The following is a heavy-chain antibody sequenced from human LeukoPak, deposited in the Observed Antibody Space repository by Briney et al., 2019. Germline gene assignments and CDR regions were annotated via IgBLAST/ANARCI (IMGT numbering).Heavy chain of an antibody. CDR2: MNPNSGNT. D-gene: IGHD3-3*01. CDR3: ARGPPYYDFWSGLPDFDY. V-gene: IGHV1-8*01. CDR1: GYTFTSYD. Sequence: ASVKVSCKASGYTFTSYDINWVRQATGQGLEWMGWMNPNSGNTGYAQKFQGRVTMTRNTSISTAYMELSRLRSEDTAVYYCARGPPYYDFWSGLPDFDYWGQGTLVTVSS. J-gene: IGHJ4*02.